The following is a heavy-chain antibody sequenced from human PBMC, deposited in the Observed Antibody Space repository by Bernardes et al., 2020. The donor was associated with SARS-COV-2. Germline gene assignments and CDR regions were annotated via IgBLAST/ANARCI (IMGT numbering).Heavy chain of an antibody. J-gene: IGHJ6*02. CDR3: AKPRGGDSYYDATDV. V-gene: IGHV3-23*01. CDR1: GFTFINFA. D-gene: IGHD2-21*02. Sequence: GGSLRLSCAASGFTFINFAMTWVRQAPGKGLEWVSSIGASGDSTSHAESVRGRFTISRDNSKNTLYLQMNSLRAEDTAVYYCAKPRGGDSYYDATDVWGQGTTVTVSS. CDR2: IGASGDST.